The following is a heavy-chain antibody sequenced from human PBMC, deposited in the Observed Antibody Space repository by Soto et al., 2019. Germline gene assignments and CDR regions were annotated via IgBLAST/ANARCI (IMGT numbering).Heavy chain of an antibody. D-gene: IGHD6-19*01. CDR2: IYYSGST. CDR3: ARDPRYSSGWYSAFDI. Sequence: PSETLSLTCTVSGGSISSYDWSWIRQPPGKGLEWIGYIYYSGSTNYNPSLKSRVTISVDTSKNQFSLKLSSVTAADTAVYYCARDPRYSSGWYSAFDIWGQGTMVTVSS. CDR1: GGSISSYD. J-gene: IGHJ3*02. V-gene: IGHV4-59*12.